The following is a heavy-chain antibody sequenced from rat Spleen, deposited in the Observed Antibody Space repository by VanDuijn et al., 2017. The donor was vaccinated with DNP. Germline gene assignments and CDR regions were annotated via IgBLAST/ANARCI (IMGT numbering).Heavy chain of an antibody. D-gene: IGHD1-4*01. CDR2: ISTGGDTA. J-gene: IGHJ2*01. Sequence: EVQLVESGGGLVQPGGSLKLSCAASGFTFSNYGMSWVRQAPTKGLEWVASISTGGDTAFYRDSVKGRFTISRNTAENIQYLQMDSLRSEDTATYYCVRETTDITYYFDYWGQGVMFTVSS. CDR1: GFTFSNYG. V-gene: IGHV5S13*01. CDR3: VRETTDITYYFDY.